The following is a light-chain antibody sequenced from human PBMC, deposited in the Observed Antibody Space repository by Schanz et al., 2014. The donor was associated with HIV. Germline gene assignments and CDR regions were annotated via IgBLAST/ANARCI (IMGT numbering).Light chain of an antibody. CDR2: GAS. Sequence: VVMTQSPGTLSLSPGERATLSCRASQSLTSRYLAWYLQKPGQAPRLLIYGASNRATGVPDRFSGSGSGTDFILTISRLEPEDFAVYYCQYFGNSGGTFGGGTKVEIK. CDR1: QSLTSRY. J-gene: IGKJ4*01. V-gene: IGKV3-20*01. CDR3: QYFGNSGGT.